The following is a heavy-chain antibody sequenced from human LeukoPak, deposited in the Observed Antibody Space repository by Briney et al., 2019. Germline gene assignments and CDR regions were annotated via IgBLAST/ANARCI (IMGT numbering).Heavy chain of an antibody. J-gene: IGHJ4*02. V-gene: IGHV3-30*18. Sequence: GGSLRLSCAASGFTFSSYAMHWVRQAPGKGLEWVAVISYDGSNKYYADSVKGRFTISRDNSKNTLYLQMNSLRAEDTAVYYCAKSPDYGGSPYFDYWGQGTLVTVSS. D-gene: IGHD4-23*01. CDR3: AKSPDYGGSPYFDY. CDR1: GFTFSSYA. CDR2: ISYDGSNK.